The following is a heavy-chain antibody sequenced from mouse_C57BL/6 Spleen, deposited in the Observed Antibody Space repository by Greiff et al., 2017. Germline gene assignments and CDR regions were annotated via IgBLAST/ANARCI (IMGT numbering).Heavy chain of an antibody. CDR3: ASLYPSWVSY. V-gene: IGHV2-9-1*01. Sequence: VQLQQSGPGLVAPSQSLSITCTVSGFSLTSYAISWVRQPPGKGLEWLGVIWTGGGTNYNSALNSRLSISKDNSKSQVFLKVNSLQTDDTARDYWASLYPSWVSYWGQGTLVTVSA. CDR1: GFSLTSYA. CDR2: IWTGGGT. J-gene: IGHJ3*01. D-gene: IGHD2-3*01.